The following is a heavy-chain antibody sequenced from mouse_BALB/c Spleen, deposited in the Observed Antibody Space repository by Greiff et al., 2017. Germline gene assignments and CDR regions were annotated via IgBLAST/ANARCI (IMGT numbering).Heavy chain of an antibody. CDR1: GYAFSSSW. Sequence: QVQLQQSGPELVKPGASVKISCKASGYAFSSSWMNWVKQRPGQGLEWIGRIYPGDGDTNYNGKFKGKATLTADKSSSTAYMQLSSLTSVDSAVYFCARRIYYYGSSYAMDYWGQGTSVTVSS. J-gene: IGHJ4*01. CDR3: ARRIYYYGSSYAMDY. CDR2: IYPGDGDT. D-gene: IGHD1-1*01. V-gene: IGHV1-82*01.